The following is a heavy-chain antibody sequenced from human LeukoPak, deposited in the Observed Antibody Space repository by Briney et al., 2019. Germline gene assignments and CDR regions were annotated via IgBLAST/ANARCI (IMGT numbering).Heavy chain of an antibody. CDR3: AKIYSGYYDSSGYTAY. CDR1: GFTFSSYA. Sequence: GGSLRLSCAASGFTFSSYAMSWVRQAPGKGLEWVSAISGSGGSTYYADSVKGRFTISRDNSKNTLYLQMNSLRAEDTAVHYCAKIYSGYYDSSGYTAYWGQGTLVTVSS. CDR2: ISGSGGST. D-gene: IGHD3-22*01. V-gene: IGHV3-23*01. J-gene: IGHJ4*02.